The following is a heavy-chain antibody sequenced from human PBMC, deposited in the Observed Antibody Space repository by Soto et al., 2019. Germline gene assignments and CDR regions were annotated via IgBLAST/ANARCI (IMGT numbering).Heavy chain of an antibody. CDR3: ARDPAAAGRSRYYYYYMDV. CDR2: INPSGGST. D-gene: IGHD6-13*01. J-gene: IGHJ6*03. Sequence: ASVKVSCKASGYTFTSYYMHWVRQAPGQGLEWMGIINPSGGSTSYAQKFQGRATMTRDTSTSTVYMELSSLRSEDTAVYYCARDPAAAGRSRYYYYYMDVWGKGTTVTVSS. CDR1: GYTFTSYY. V-gene: IGHV1-46*03.